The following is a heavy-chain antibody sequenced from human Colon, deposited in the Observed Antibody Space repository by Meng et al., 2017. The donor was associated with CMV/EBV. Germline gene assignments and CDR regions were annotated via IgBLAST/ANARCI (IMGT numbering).Heavy chain of an antibody. D-gene: IGHD3-22*01. Sequence: GFPFSTNAMTWVRQAPGKGLEWVSAISGRGDDTYYADSVKGRFTISRDNSKNSLHLQMNSLRAEDTAVYYCAKRTSYYDNSGYRIDYWGPGTLVTVSS. J-gene: IGHJ4*02. CDR1: GFPFSTNA. CDR3: AKRTSYYDNSGYRIDY. V-gene: IGHV3-23*01. CDR2: ISGRGDDT.